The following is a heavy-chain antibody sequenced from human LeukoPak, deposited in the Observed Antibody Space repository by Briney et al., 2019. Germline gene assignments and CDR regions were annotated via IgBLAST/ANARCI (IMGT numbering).Heavy chain of an antibody. Sequence: PGGSLRLSCAASGFTFTRHAMSWVRQAPGKGLEWVSTTGLESVHTLCADSVQGRFTVSRDNSRNTLDLQMDNLTVDDTAIYYCVRGDDIGKHPTRAYYFDIWGQGALVSVSS. V-gene: IGHV3-23*01. CDR3: VRGDDIGKHPTRAYYFDI. J-gene: IGHJ4*02. CDR1: GFTFTRHA. D-gene: IGHD3-10*01. CDR2: TGLESVHT.